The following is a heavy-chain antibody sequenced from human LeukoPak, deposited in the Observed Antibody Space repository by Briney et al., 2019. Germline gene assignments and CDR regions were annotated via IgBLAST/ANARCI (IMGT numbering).Heavy chain of an antibody. CDR2: ISSSSSYI. CDR3: ARDRGPRIRYFDWFDY. J-gene: IGHJ4*02. V-gene: IGHV3-21*01. Sequence: GGSLRLSCAASGFTFSSYSMNWVRQAPGRGLEWVSSISSSSSYIYYADSVKGRFTISRDNAKNSLYLQMNSLRAEDTAVYYCARDRGPRIRYFDWFDYWGQGTLVTVSS. CDR1: GFTFSSYS. D-gene: IGHD3-9*01.